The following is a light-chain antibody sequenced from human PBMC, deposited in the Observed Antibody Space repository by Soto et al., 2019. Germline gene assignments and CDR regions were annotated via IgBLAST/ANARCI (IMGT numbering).Light chain of an antibody. Sequence: QSALTQPRSVSGSPGQSVTISCTGTSSDVGVFNSVSWYQQHPGKAPKLMIYDVNKRPSGVPDRFSGSKSGSTASLTISGLQAEDEADYYCCSYAGSYSYAFATGTKVTV. CDR3: CSYAGSYSYA. CDR1: SSDVGVFNS. V-gene: IGLV2-11*01. CDR2: DVN. J-gene: IGLJ1*01.